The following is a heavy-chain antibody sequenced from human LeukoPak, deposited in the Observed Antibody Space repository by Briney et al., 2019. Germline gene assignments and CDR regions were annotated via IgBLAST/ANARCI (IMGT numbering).Heavy chain of an antibody. Sequence: ASVKVSCKASGYTFTSYGISWVRQAPGQGLEWMGWISAYNGNTNYAQKLQGRVTMTTDTSTSTAYMELRSLRSDDTAVYYCARDRLWFGELSTLDYWGQGTLVTVSS. V-gene: IGHV1-18*01. CDR2: ISAYNGNT. J-gene: IGHJ4*02. D-gene: IGHD3-10*01. CDR3: ARDRLWFGELSTLDY. CDR1: GYTFTSYG.